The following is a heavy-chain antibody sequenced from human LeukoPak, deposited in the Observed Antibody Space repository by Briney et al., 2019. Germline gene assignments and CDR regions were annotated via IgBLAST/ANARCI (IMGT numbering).Heavy chain of an antibody. Sequence: SQTLSLTCAISGDSVSNNSAAWNWIRQSPSRGLEWLGRTYYRSKWYNDYAVSVKSRITINPDTSKNQFSLQVNSVTPEDTAVYYCARAHTPIIAVAGSFDYWGQGTLVTVSS. CDR1: GDSVSNNSAA. J-gene: IGHJ4*02. V-gene: IGHV6-1*01. CDR2: TYYRSKWYN. D-gene: IGHD6-19*01. CDR3: ARAHTPIIAVAGSFDY.